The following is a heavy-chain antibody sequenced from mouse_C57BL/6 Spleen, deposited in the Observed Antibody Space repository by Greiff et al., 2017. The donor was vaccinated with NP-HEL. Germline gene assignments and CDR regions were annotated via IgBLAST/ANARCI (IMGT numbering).Heavy chain of an antibody. D-gene: IGHD1-1*01. J-gene: IGHJ2*01. CDR1: GYTFTDYE. Sequence: QVQLQQSGAELVRPGASVTLSCKASGYTFTDYEMHWVKQTPVHGLEWIGAIDPETGGTAYNQKFKGKAILTADKSSSTAYMELRSLTSEDSAVYYCTRLTTVVEFDYWGQGTTLTVSS. CDR2: IDPETGGT. V-gene: IGHV1-15*01. CDR3: TRLTTVVEFDY.